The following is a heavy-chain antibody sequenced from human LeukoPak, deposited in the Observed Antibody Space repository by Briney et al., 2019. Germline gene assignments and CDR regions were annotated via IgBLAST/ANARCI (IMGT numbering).Heavy chain of an antibody. J-gene: IGHJ4*02. Sequence: GESLKISCKGSGYSFTSYRIGWVRQMPGKGLEWMGIIYPGDSDTRYSPSFQGQVTISADKSISTAYLQWSSLKASDTAMYYCARPSEAAAGSIDYWGQGTLVTVSS. D-gene: IGHD6-13*01. V-gene: IGHV5-51*01. CDR2: IYPGDSDT. CDR3: ARPSEAAAGSIDY. CDR1: GYSFTSYR.